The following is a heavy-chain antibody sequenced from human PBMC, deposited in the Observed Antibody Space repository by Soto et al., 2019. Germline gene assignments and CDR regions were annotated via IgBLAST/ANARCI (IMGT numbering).Heavy chain of an antibody. CDR1: GGSISAYH. D-gene: IGHD4-17*01. V-gene: IGHV4-59*08. Sequence: SETLSLTCSVSGGSISAYHWNWIRQPPGKGLEWIGHIYYSGGTSHNPSLKSRVTVSLDTSKSQFSLKLNSVTAADTAVYYCARWAYGTFDIWGQGTMVTVSS. CDR2: IYYSGGT. CDR3: ARWAYGTFDI. J-gene: IGHJ3*02.